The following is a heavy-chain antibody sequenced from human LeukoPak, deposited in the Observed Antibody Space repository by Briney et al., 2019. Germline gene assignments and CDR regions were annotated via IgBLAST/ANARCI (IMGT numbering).Heavy chain of an antibody. V-gene: IGHV3-9*01. D-gene: IGHD3-10*01. Sequence: GGSLRLSCAASGFTFDDYAMHWVRQAPGKGLERVSGISWNSGSIGYADSVKGRFTISRDNAKNSLYLQMNSLRAEDTALYYCAKGTSYGSGNFDYWGQGTLVTVSS. J-gene: IGHJ4*02. CDR1: GFTFDDYA. CDR3: AKGTSYGSGNFDY. CDR2: ISWNSGSI.